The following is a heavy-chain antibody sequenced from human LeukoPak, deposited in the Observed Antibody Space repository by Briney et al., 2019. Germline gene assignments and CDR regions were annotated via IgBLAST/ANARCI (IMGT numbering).Heavy chain of an antibody. CDR3: ARDRGDYDFWSGYYLSAFDI. CDR1: GGSISSHY. J-gene: IGHJ3*02. D-gene: IGHD3-3*01. V-gene: IGHV4-59*11. Sequence: PSETLSLTCTVSGGSISSHYWSWIRQPPGKGLEWIGYIYYSGSTNYNPSLKSRVTISVDTSKNQFSLKLSSVTAADTVVYYCARDRGDYDFWSGYYLSAFDIWGQGTMVTVSS. CDR2: IYYSGST.